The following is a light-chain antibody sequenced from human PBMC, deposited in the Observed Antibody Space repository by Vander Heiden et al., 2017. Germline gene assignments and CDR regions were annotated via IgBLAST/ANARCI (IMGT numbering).Light chain of an antibody. CDR2: DAS. CDR1: QSVSSY. V-gene: IGKV3-11*01. Sequence: ASQSVSSYLAWYQQKPGQAPRLLICDASSRATGIPARFSGSESVTDFTLTISSLGPENFAVYSCHQRSNWPLTFGGGTKVEIK. CDR3: HQRSNWPLT. J-gene: IGKJ4*01.